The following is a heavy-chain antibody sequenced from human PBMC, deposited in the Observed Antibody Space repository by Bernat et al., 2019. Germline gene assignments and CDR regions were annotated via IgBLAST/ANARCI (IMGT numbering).Heavy chain of an antibody. CDR1: GFTFISFA. CDR2: TSGSGGST. CDR3: AKDPSAWELLQLDY. J-gene: IGHJ4*02. D-gene: IGHD1-26*01. V-gene: IGHV3-23*01. Sequence: EVQLLESGGGLVQPGGSLRLSCAASGFTFISFAMSWVRQAPGKGLEWVSATSGSGGSTYYADSVKGRFTISRDNSKNTLYLQMNSLRAEDTAVYYCAKDPSAWELLQLDYWGQGTLVTASS.